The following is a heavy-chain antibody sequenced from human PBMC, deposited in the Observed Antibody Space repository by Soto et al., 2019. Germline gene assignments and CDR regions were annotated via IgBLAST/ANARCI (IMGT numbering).Heavy chain of an antibody. V-gene: IGHV4-59*08. CDR3: VRRARLQWFDP. Sequence: SETLSLTCTVSGGSINSYFWSWIRQPPGKGLEWIGYIYYTGTTNYNPSLMGRVTISVDTSKNQFSLKLSSVTAADTAVYYCVRRARLQWFDPWGQGTLVTVS. J-gene: IGHJ5*02. CDR2: IYYTGTT. CDR1: GGSINSYF.